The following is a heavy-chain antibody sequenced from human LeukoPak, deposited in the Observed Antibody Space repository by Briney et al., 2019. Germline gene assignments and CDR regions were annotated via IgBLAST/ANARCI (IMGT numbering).Heavy chain of an antibody. Sequence: SETLSLTCAVYGGSFSDYYWSWIRQPPGKGLEWIGEINHSGSTNYNPSLKSRVTISVDTSKNQFSLKLSSVTAADTAVYYCARGQYYYPPWGWFDPWGQGTLVTVSS. D-gene: IGHD3-22*01. V-gene: IGHV4-34*01. CDR3: ARGQYYYPPWGWFDP. CDR1: GGSFSDYY. J-gene: IGHJ5*02. CDR2: INHSGST.